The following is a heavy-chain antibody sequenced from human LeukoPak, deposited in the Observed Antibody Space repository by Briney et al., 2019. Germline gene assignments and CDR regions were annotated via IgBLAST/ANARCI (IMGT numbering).Heavy chain of an antibody. CDR3: ARDSGSSSWEFDY. Sequence: GASVKVSCKASGYSXTGYYIHWVRQAPGQGLEWMGWINPNSGGTTYAQQFQGRVTMTRDTSISTVYMEQTRLGSDDTAVYYCARDSGSSSWEFDYWGQGTLVTVSS. CDR2: INPNSGGT. V-gene: IGHV1-2*02. CDR1: GYSXTGYY. D-gene: IGHD6-13*01. J-gene: IGHJ4*02.